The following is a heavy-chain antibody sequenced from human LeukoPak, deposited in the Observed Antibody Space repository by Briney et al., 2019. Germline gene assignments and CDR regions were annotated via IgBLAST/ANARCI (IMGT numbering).Heavy chain of an antibody. CDR3: ARVAGIHIVVERRAFDI. CDR1: GGSISSYY. V-gene: IGHV4-59*01. CDR2: IYYSGST. J-gene: IGHJ3*02. D-gene: IGHD2-21*01. Sequence: TPSETLSLTCTGSGGSISSYYWSWIRQPPGKGLEWIGYIYYSGSTNYNPSLKSRVTISVDTSKNQFSLKLSSVTAADTAVYYCARVAGIHIVVERRAFDIWGQGTMVTVSS.